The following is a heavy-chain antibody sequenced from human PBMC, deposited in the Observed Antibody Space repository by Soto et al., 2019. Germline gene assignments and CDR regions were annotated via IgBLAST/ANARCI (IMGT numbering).Heavy chain of an antibody. Sequence: GASVKVSCKTSGFTFTNSAVQWVRQARGQRLEWIGWIIVASGRTNYAREVQERVTISRDTSTRTAYMELSGLRSEDTAVYYCVAELYSGGGCCSFDFWGQGTMVTVS. CDR3: VAELYSGGGCCSFDF. CDR1: GFTFTNSA. CDR2: IIVASGRT. J-gene: IGHJ3*01. D-gene: IGHD2-15*01. V-gene: IGHV1-58*01.